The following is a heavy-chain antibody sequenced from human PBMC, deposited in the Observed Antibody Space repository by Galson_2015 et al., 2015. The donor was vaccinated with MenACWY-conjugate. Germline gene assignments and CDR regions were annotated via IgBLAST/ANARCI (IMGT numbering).Heavy chain of an antibody. CDR1: GYTFTSYA. Sequence: SVKVSCKASGYTFTSYAMHWVRQAPGQRLEWMGWINAGNGNTKYSQKFQGRVTITRDTSASTAYMELSSLRSEDTAVYYCARTLGIAVADYYGVDVWGQGTTVTVSS. J-gene: IGHJ6*02. D-gene: IGHD6-19*01. CDR2: INAGNGNT. CDR3: ARTLGIAVADYYGVDV. V-gene: IGHV1-3*01.